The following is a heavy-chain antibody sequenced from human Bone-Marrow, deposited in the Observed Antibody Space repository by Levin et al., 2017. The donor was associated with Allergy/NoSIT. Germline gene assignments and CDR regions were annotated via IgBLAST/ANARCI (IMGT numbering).Heavy chain of an antibody. D-gene: IGHD6-19*01. CDR1: GFTFEDST. J-gene: IGHJ4*02. CDR3: VKDSAITVAGTSGTYVGF. Sequence: GGSLRLSCAASGFTFEDSTMHWVRQAPGKGLEWVSLISWDGVSSHYKDSVKGRFTISRDNSKNSVYLQMNSLTPDDSALYYCVKDSAITVAGTSGTYVGFWGQGTVVTVSS. CDR2: ISWDGVSS. V-gene: IGHV3-43*01.